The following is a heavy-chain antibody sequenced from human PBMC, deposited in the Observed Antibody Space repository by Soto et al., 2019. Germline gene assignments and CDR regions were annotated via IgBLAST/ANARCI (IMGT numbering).Heavy chain of an antibody. CDR1: GFTFSDYY. V-gene: IGHV3-11*06. CDR3: ARDRKGYSSSWYLAVPRGYYYYYGMDV. J-gene: IGHJ6*02. D-gene: IGHD6-13*01. Sequence: GGSLRLSCAASGFTFSDYYMSWIRQAPGKGLEWVSYISSSSSYTNYADSVKGRFTISRDNAKNSLYLQMNSLRAEDTAVYYCARDRKGYSSSWYLAVPRGYYYYYGMDVWGQGTTVTVSS. CDR2: ISSSSSYT.